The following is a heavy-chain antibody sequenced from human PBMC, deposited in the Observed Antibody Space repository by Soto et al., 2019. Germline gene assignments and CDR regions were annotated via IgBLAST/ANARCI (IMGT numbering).Heavy chain of an antibody. Sequence: ASVKVSCKASGYTFTGYYMHWVRQAPGQGLEWMGWINPNSGGTNYAQKFQGWVTMTRDTSISTAYMELSRLRSDDTAVYYCARDRSPGGGYYYKDVWGKGTTVTVSS. V-gene: IGHV1-2*04. J-gene: IGHJ6*03. D-gene: IGHD1-26*01. CDR3: ARDRSPGGGYYYKDV. CDR1: GYTFTGYY. CDR2: INPNSGGT.